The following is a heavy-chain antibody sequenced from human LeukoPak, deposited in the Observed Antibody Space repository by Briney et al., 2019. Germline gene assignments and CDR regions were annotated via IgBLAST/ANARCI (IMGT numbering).Heavy chain of an antibody. CDR3: ARVEYYGSGSPFDY. J-gene: IGHJ4*02. D-gene: IGHD3-10*01. V-gene: IGHV4-61*01. CDR2: IYYSGST. Sequence: PLETLSPTCTVSGGSISSSSYYWSWIRQPPGKGLEWIGYIYYSGSTNYNPSLKSRVTISVVTSKNQFSLKLSSVSAADTAVYCCARVEYYGSGSPFDYWGQGTLVTVSS. CDR1: GGSISSSSYY.